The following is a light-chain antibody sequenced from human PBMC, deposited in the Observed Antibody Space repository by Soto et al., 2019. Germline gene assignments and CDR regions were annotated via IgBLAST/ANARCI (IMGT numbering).Light chain of an antibody. CDR3: CSYAGSYTLGV. CDR1: SSDVGIYNY. CDR2: DVS. Sequence: QSALTQPRSVSGSPGQSVTISCTGTSSDVGIYNYVSWYRQHPGKAPKLMIYDVSKRPSGVPDRFSGSKSGNTASLTISGLQAEDEADYYCCSYAGSYTLGVFGTGTKVTVL. V-gene: IGLV2-11*01. J-gene: IGLJ1*01.